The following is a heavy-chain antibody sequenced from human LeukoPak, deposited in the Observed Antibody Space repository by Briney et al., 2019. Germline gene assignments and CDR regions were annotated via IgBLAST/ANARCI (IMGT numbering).Heavy chain of an antibody. Sequence: SETLSLTCTVSGGSISSRSYHWSWIRQPPGKGLEWIGYISYSGSTNYNPSLKSRVTISVDTSKNLFSLKLSSVTAADTAVYYCAREVFGGLGDYYYGMDVWGQGTTVTVSS. CDR3: AREVFGGLGDYYYGMDV. CDR2: ISYSGST. CDR1: GGSISSRSYH. D-gene: IGHD3-16*01. J-gene: IGHJ6*02. V-gene: IGHV4-30-4*08.